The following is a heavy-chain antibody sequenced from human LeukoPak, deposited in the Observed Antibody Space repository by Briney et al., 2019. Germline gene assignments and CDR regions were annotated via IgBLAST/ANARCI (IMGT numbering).Heavy chain of an antibody. CDR3: ASGFHFPLNCSSTSCYATTLDY. CDR1: GGTFSSYA. CDR2: IIPILGIA. Sequence: SVKVSCKASGGTFSSYAISWVRHAPGQGLEWMGRIIPILGIANYAQKFQGRVTITADKSTSTAYMELSSLRSEDTAVYYSASGFHFPLNCSSTSCYATTLDYWGQGTLVTVSS. V-gene: IGHV1-69*04. J-gene: IGHJ4*02. D-gene: IGHD2-2*01.